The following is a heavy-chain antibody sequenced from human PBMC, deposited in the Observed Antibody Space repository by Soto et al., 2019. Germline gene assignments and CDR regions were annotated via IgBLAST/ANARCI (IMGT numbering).Heavy chain of an antibody. CDR2: IKSKTDGGTT. Sequence: GGSLRLSCAASGFTFSNAWMSWVRQAPGKGLEWVGRIKSKTDGGTTDYAAPVKGRFTISRDDSKNTLYLQMNSLKTEDTAVYYCTTQTTDGYNYRTQWGQGTLVTVSS. CDR1: GFTFSNAW. D-gene: IGHD5-12*01. CDR3: TTQTTDGYNYRTQ. V-gene: IGHV3-15*01. J-gene: IGHJ4*02.